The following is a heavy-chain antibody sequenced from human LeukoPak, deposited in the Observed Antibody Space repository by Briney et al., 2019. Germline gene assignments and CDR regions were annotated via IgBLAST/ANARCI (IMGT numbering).Heavy chain of an antibody. CDR3: ASAGPHFDY. J-gene: IGHJ4*02. CDR2: ISYDGSNK. CDR1: GFTFSSYA. Sequence: GRSLRLSCAASGFTFSSYAMHWVRQAPGKGLEWVAVISYDGSNKYYADSVKGRFTISRDNSKNTLYLQMSSLRAEDTAVYYCASAGPHFDYWGQGTLVTVSS. V-gene: IGHV3-30-3*01.